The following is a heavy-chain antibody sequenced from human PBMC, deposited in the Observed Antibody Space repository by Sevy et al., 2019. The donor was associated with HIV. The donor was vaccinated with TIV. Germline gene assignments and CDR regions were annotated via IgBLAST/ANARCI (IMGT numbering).Heavy chain of an antibody. D-gene: IGHD4-17*01. J-gene: IGHJ4*02. CDR3: ARDRDYGDYVFAY. V-gene: IGHV1-2*04. Sequence: ASVKVSCKASGYTVTGYYMHWVRQAPGQGLEWMGWTNPNSGGTNYAQKFQGWVTMTRDTSISTAYMELSRLRSDDTAVYYRARDRDYGDYVFAYWGQGTLVTVSS. CDR2: TNPNSGGT. CDR1: GYTVTGYY.